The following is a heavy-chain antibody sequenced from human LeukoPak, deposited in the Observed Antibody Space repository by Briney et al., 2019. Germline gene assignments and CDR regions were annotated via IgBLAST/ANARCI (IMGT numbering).Heavy chain of an antibody. J-gene: IGHJ4*02. D-gene: IGHD3-22*01. CDR1: GFTFSDYY. V-gene: IGHV3-11*01. Sequence: GGSLRLSCAASGFTFSDYYMSWIRQAPGKGLEWVSYISSSGSTIYHADSVKGRFTITRDNAKNSLYLQMNSLRAEDTAVYYCARVAADRITMIYYFDYWGQGTLVTVSS. CDR3: ARVAADRITMIYYFDY. CDR2: ISSSGSTI.